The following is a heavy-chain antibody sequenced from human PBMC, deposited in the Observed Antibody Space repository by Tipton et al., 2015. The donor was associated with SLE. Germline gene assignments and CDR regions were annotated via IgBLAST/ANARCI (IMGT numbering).Heavy chain of an antibody. Sequence: SLRLSCAASGFTFSSYAMSWVRQAPGKGLEWVSVIYSGGSTYYADSVKGRFTISRDNSKNTLYLQMNSLRAEDTAVYYCAKVYYYDSSGRYWGQGTLVTVSS. J-gene: IGHJ4*02. D-gene: IGHD3-22*01. CDR1: GFTFSSYA. CDR2: IYSGGST. V-gene: IGHV3-23*03. CDR3: AKVYYYDSSGRY.